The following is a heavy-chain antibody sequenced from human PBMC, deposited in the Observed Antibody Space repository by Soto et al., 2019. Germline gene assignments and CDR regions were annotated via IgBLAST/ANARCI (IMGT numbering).Heavy chain of an antibody. D-gene: IGHD2-15*01. J-gene: IGHJ4*02. CDR2: ISSGSSNI. CDR3: ASATVVAANFDF. V-gene: IGHV3-21*01. CDR1: GFAFRSYN. Sequence: EVQLVESGGGLVKPGGSLTLSCAASGFAFRSYNMNWVRQAPGKGLEWVASISSGSSNIYYADSVKSRFTISRDNAKNSLFLQMDSLRAEDSAVYYCASATVVAANFDFWGQGTLVTVSS.